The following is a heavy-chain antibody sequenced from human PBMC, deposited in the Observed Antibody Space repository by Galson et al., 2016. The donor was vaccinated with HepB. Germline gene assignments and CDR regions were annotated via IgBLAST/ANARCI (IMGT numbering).Heavy chain of an antibody. CDR1: GFTFSSYW. J-gene: IGHJ3*02. Sequence: SLRLSCAASGFTFSSYWMAWVRQAPGKGLEWVANINQDGSEKNYVDSVKGRFTISRDNAKNSLYLQMNSLRVEDTAVYYCAREGKGGFDIWGQGTMVTVSS. CDR3: AREGKGGFDI. D-gene: IGHD2-15*01. V-gene: IGHV3-7*01. CDR2: INQDGSEK.